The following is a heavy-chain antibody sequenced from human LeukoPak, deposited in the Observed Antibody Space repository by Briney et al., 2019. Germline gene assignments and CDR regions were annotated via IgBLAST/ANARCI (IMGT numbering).Heavy chain of an antibody. CDR2: ISYDGTNE. CDR1: GFTFSSYD. CDR3: ARVLRGGNLDMLFDY. Sequence: QPGGSLRLSCAASGFTFSSYDMTWVRQAPGRGLEWVASISYDGTNEYYADSVKGRFTISKDNSKNTLYLQMNSLRTEDTAVYYCARVLRGGNLDMLFDYWGQGTLVTVSP. D-gene: IGHD1-26*01. J-gene: IGHJ4*02. V-gene: IGHV3-30*03.